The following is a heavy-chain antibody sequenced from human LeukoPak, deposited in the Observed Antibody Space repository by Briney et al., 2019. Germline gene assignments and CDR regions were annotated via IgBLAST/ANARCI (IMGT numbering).Heavy chain of an antibody. D-gene: IGHD3-22*01. J-gene: IGHJ4*02. CDR2: IYYTGNT. CDR1: GGYIRSYY. CDR3: LRGGTGSGLQYYLDY. V-gene: IGHV4-59*01. Sequence: SETLSLTCTVSGGYIRSYYWSWIRQPPGKELEGIGYIYYTGNTNYNPSLKSRVTISVDTSENRLSLKLNSGSTANTALYYLLRGGTGSGLQYYLDYWGQGTLVTVSS.